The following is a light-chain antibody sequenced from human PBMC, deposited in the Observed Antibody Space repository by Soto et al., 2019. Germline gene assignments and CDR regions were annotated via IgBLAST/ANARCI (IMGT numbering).Light chain of an antibody. Sequence: QSALTQPASVSGSPGQSITISCTGTGSDVGGYNYVSWYQQHPGKAPKIMIYEVSNRPSGVSNRFSGSKSGNRASLTISGLQAEDEVDYYCGSYTSSSTLVFGGGTKLTVL. CDR1: GSDVGGYNY. V-gene: IGLV2-14*01. J-gene: IGLJ2*01. CDR2: EVS. CDR3: GSYTSSSTLV.